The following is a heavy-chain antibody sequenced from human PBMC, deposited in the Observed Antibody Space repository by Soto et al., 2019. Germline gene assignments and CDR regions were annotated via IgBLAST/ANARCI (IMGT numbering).Heavy chain of an antibody. J-gene: IGHJ4*02. CDR1: VGYSRLGGHY. Sequence: LLITCPLSVGYSRLGGHYWGWVRQLPGKGLEWLGDIYYTGETFHNPSLKSRFTISSDKSKNQFSLRLNSVNAADTAVYYCARDRSNSPDRFDSWGQGTLGTGSS. V-gene: IGHV4-31*03. CDR2: IYYTGET. D-gene: IGHD1-1*01. CDR3: ARDRSNSPDRFDS.